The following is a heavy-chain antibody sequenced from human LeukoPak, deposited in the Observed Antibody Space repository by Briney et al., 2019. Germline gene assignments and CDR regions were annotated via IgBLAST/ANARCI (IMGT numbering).Heavy chain of an antibody. V-gene: IGHV4-34*01. Sequence: SETLSLTCAVYGGSFSGYYWSWIRQPPGKGLEWIGEINHSGSTNYNPSLKSRVTISVDTSKNQFSLKLSSVTAADTAAYYCARLGGAGATVTTSYYYGMDVWGKGTTVTVSS. CDR2: INHSGST. J-gene: IGHJ6*04. CDR3: ARLGGAGATVTTSYYYGMDV. CDR1: GGSFSGYY. D-gene: IGHD4-11*01.